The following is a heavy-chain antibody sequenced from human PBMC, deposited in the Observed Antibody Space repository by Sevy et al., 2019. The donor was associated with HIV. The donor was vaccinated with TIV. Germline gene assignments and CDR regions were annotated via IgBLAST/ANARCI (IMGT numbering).Heavy chain of an antibody. CDR3: ARSEATIKFFLNWFDP. CDR2: IYYSGST. CDR1: GGSISSSSYY. Sequence: SETLSLTCTVSGGSISSSSYYWGWIRQPPGKELEWIGSIYYSGSTYYNPSLKSRVTISVDTSKNQFSLKLSSVTAADTAVYYCARSEATIKFFLNWFDPWGQGTLVTVSS. J-gene: IGHJ5*02. D-gene: IGHD5-12*01. V-gene: IGHV4-39*01.